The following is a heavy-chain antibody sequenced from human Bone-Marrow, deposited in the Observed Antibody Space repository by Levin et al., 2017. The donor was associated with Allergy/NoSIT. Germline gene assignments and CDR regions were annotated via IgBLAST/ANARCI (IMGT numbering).Heavy chain of an antibody. Sequence: KSSETLSLTCAVYGGSFSGYYWSWIRQPPGKGLEWIGEINHSGSTNYNPSLKSRVTISVDTSKNQFSLKLSSVTAADTAVYYCASSQRGGLDYWGQETLVTVSS. CDR1: GGSFSGYY. CDR2: INHSGST. V-gene: IGHV4-34*01. J-gene: IGHJ4*02. D-gene: IGHD6-25*01. CDR3: ASSQRGGLDY.